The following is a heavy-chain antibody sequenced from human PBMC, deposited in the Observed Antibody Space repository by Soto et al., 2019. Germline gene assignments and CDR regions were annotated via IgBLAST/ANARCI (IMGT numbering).Heavy chain of an antibody. CDR1: GFSLSTSGMR. CDR2: IDWDDDK. D-gene: IGHD3-9*01. V-gene: IGHV2-70*04. CDR3: AGSSGYVNWFDP. Sequence: ESGPTLVNPTQTLTLTCTFSGFSLSTSGMRVSWIRQPPGKALEWLARIDWDDDKFYSTSLKTRLTISKDTSKNQVVLTMTNMDPVDTATYYCAGSSGYVNWFDPWGQGTLVTVS. J-gene: IGHJ5*02.